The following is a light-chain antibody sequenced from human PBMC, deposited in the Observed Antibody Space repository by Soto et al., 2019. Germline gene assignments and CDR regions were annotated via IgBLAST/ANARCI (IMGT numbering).Light chain of an antibody. CDR3: QSYDSSLSVV. CDR2: VNI. J-gene: IGLJ2*01. V-gene: IGLV1-40*01. Sequence: QSVLTQPPSVSGAPGQRVTISCTGSSSNIGAGYDVHWYQQLPGTAPKLLIYVNINRPSGVPXRFSGSKSGTSASLAITXXXAEDXXXXXCQSYDSSLSVVFGGGTKLTVL. CDR1: SSNIGAGYD.